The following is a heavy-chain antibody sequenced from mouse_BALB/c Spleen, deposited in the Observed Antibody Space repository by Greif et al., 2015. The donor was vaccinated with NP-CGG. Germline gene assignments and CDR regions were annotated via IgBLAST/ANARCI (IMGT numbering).Heavy chain of an antibody. V-gene: IGHV1S81*02. CDR1: GYTFTSYW. CDR2: INPSNGRT. J-gene: IGHJ4*01. D-gene: IGHD2-3*01. Sequence: QVQLQQSGAELVKPGASVKLSCKASGYTFTSYWMHWVKQRLGQGLEWIGEINPSNGRTNYNEKFKSKATLTVDKSSSTAYMQLSSLTSEDSAVYYCAIYDGYYYYAMDYWGQGTSVTVSS. CDR3: AIYDGYYYYAMDY.